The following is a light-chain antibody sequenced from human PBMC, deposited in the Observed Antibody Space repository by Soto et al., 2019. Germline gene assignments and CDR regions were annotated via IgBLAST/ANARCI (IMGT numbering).Light chain of an antibody. CDR1: QSVSRSY. Sequence: EIVLTQSPGTLSLSPGDRATLSCRASQSVSRSYLGWYQQKPGQAPRLLMYGASTRATGIPARFSGSGSGTEFTLTISSLQSEDFAVYYCQQYINLWTFGQGTKVDI. V-gene: IGKV3-15*01. CDR3: QQYINLWT. CDR2: GAS. J-gene: IGKJ1*01.